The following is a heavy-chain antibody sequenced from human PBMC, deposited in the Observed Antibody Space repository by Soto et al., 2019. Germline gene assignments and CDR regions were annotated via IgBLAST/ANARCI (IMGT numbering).Heavy chain of an antibody. Sequence: GGSLRLSCAGSGFNFGSYAMNWVRQAPGKGPEWVASVFPAGTTTNYPDSVMGRFTVSRNTSKNPLYMQMSSLRAEDTALYYCTKGERGLYYHTMDVWGRGTTVTISS. D-gene: IGHD1-26*01. CDR3: TKGERGLYYHTMDV. CDR1: GFNFGSYA. CDR2: VFPAGTTT. V-gene: IGHV3-23*01. J-gene: IGHJ6*02.